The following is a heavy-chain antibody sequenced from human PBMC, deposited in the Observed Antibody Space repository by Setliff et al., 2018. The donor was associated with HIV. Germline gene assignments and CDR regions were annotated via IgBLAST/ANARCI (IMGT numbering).Heavy chain of an antibody. CDR2: INIYSGNT. J-gene: IGHJ4*02. V-gene: IGHV1-18*01. Sequence: ASVKVSCKTSGYTFTTSGISWVRQAPGRGLEWMGWINIYSGNTNYAQKFQGRVTMTTDTSTSTAYMELRNLRSDDTAVYYCARDDRCSGDTCYYYWGQGALVTVSS. CDR3: ARDDRCSGDTCYYY. D-gene: IGHD2-15*01. CDR1: GYTFTTSG.